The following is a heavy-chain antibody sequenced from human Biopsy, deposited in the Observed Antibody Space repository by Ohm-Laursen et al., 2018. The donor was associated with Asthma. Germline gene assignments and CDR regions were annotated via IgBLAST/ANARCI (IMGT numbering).Heavy chain of an antibody. CDR2: MSFDGRQT. V-gene: IGHV3-30*18. CDR1: GFSLNSYG. Sequence: RSLRLSCSASGFSLNSYGMHWVRQAPGKGLEWVAVMSFDGRQTYYADSVKGRFTISRDNSKNTLYPQMNSLRAEDTAVYYCAKERYYDFWSGYPIWGQGTMVTVSS. D-gene: IGHD3-3*01. CDR3: AKERYYDFWSGYPI. J-gene: IGHJ3*02.